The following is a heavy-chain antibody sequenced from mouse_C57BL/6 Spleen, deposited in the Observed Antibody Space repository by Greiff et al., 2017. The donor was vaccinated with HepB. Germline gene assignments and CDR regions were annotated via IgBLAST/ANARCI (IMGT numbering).Heavy chain of an antibody. V-gene: IGHV6-3*01. Sequence: EVMLVESGGGLVQPGGSMKLSCVASGFTFSNYWMNWVRQSPEKGLEWVAQIRLKSDNYATHYAESVKGRFTISRDDSKSSVYLQMNNLRAEDTGIYYCTAPPYDGYYDWYFDVWGTGTTVTVSS. CDR2: IRLKSDNYAT. D-gene: IGHD2-3*01. CDR3: TAPPYDGYYDWYFDV. CDR1: GFTFSNYW. J-gene: IGHJ1*03.